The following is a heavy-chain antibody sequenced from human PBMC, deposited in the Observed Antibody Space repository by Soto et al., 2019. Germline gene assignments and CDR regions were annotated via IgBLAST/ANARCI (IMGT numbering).Heavy chain of an antibody. CDR2: INPKSGGT. CDR3: ARDGLDTDMLTRDYYYGLDV. D-gene: IGHD5-18*01. Sequence: ASVKVSCKASGYTFSAYYIHWLRQAPGQGLEWMGWINPKSGGTNYAPNFQARVTMTRDTSISTAYMELARLMSDDRAVYFCARDGLDTDMLTRDYYYGLDVWGQGTTVTGSS. J-gene: IGHJ6*02. V-gene: IGHV1-2*02. CDR1: GYTFSAYY.